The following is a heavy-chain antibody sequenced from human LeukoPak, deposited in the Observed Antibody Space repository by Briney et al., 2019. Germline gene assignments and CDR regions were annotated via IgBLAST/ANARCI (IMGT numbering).Heavy chain of an antibody. D-gene: IGHD1-26*01. Sequence: PSQTLSLTCTVSGGSISSGSYYWSWIRQPAGKGLEWIGRIYTSGSTNYNPSLKSRVTISVDTPKNQCSLKLSSVTAADTAVYYYARATRIVGATSFDYWGQGTLVTVSS. V-gene: IGHV4-61*02. CDR1: GGSISSGSYY. CDR2: IYTSGST. J-gene: IGHJ4*02. CDR3: ARATRIVGATSFDY.